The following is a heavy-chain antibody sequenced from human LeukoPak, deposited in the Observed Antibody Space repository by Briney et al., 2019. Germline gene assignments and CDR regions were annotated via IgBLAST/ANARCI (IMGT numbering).Heavy chain of an antibody. CDR3: ARRDGDYRYFDH. CDR2: IYHSGNT. V-gene: IGHV4-38-2*01. CDR1: GYSISSGYY. J-gene: IGHJ4*02. Sequence: PSETLSLTCAVSGYSISSGYYWGWIRQPPGKGLEWIGSIYHSGNTYYNPSLKSRVTMSVDTSKNQFSLKLSSVTAADTAVYYCARRDGDYRYFDHWGQGTLVTVSS. D-gene: IGHD4-17*01.